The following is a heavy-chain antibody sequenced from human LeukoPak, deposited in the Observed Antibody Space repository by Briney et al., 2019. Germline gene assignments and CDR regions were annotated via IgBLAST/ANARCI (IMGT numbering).Heavy chain of an antibody. D-gene: IGHD6-19*01. CDR3: ARDLSSEVACIYYYYYYMDV. Sequence: GGSLRLSCAASGFTFSGSDMNWVRQAPGKGLEWVSYITHNGSTKYYADSVKGRSTISRDNAKNSLYLQMNSPRAEDTAVYYCARDLSSEVACIYYYYYYMDVWGKGATVTVSS. V-gene: IGHV3-48*01. CDR1: GFTFSGSD. J-gene: IGHJ6*03. CDR2: ITHNGSTK.